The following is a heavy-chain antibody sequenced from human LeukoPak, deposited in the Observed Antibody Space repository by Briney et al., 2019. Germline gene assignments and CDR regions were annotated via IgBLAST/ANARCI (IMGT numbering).Heavy chain of an antibody. D-gene: IGHD2-2*01. Sequence: PSETLSLTCTVSGGSITSNSYYWGWIRQPPGKGLEWIGSITYSGSTYYNPSLKRRVTISIDMSKNQFSLKLSSVTAADTAVYYCARERREQLLPPYTRSVTYFDYWGQGTLVTVSS. V-gene: IGHV4-39*07. CDR3: ARERREQLLPPYTRSVTYFDY. CDR1: GGSITSNSYY. J-gene: IGHJ4*02. CDR2: ITYSGST.